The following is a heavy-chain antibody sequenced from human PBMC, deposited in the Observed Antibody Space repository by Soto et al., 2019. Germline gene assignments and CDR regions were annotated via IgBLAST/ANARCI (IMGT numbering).Heavy chain of an antibody. Sequence: HPGGSLRLSCAASGFTFSNYAMAWVRQAPGKGLEWVSTITYSGGSRDYADSVKGRFTISRDNSKNTLYLQMNSLRAEDTAVYYCARGDYHDTSGPFSDAFDIWGQGTMVTVSS. V-gene: IGHV3-23*01. J-gene: IGHJ3*02. D-gene: IGHD3-22*01. CDR3: ARGDYHDTSGPFSDAFDI. CDR1: GFTFSNYA. CDR2: ITYSGGSR.